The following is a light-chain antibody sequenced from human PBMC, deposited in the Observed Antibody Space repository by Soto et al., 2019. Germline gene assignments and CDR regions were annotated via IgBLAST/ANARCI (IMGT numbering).Light chain of an antibody. J-gene: IGLJ1*01. CDR1: SSDVGAYIL. V-gene: IGLV2-14*01. CDR2: DIT. CDR3: VSFTTSKSYV. Sequence: QSVLTQPASVSGSPGQSITISCTGTSSDVGAYILVSWYQQYPGKAPKLMIYDITNRPSGVSNRFSGSKAGNTASLTIPGLQAEDEADYYCVSFTTSKSYVFGTGTKVTV.